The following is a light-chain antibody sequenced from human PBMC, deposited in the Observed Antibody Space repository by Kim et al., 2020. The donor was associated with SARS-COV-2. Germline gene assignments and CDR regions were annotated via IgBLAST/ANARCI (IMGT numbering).Light chain of an antibody. V-gene: IGKV3-20*01. Sequence: GEGPTLSCRASQSVSRSYLAWYQQKPGQAPRLLICGASSRATGIPDRFSGSESGTDFTLTISRLEPEDFAVYYCQQYDMSPLTFGGGTKVDIK. CDR1: QSVSRSY. CDR3: QQYDMSPLT. CDR2: GAS. J-gene: IGKJ4*01.